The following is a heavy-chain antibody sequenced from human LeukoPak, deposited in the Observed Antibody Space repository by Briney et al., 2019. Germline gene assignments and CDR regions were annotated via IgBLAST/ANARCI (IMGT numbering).Heavy chain of an antibody. D-gene: IGHD2-8*02. CDR2: INQDGSVI. CDR1: GVYW. CDR3: ATSSGAPGNM. J-gene: IGHJ4*02. V-gene: IGHV3-7*01. Sequence: GGSLRLSCAVSGVYWMSWVRQAPGKGLEWVANINQDGSVIYYVDSVKGRFTISRDNAKSSLYLQMNSLRAEDTGVYYCATSSGAPGNMWGQGTLVTVSS.